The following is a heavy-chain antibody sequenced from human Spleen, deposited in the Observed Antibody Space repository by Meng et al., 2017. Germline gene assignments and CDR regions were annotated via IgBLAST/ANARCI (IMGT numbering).Heavy chain of an antibody. J-gene: IGHJ4*02. CDR3: ARQWEGDQRFMTTVVTQEGAFDY. CDR2: LWYDGRNK. V-gene: IGHV3-33*01. D-gene: IGHD4-23*01. CDR1: GFTFSRYD. Sequence: GESLKISCAASGFTFSRYDMHWVRQAPGKGLEWVAVLWYDGRNKYYADSVKGRFTISRDNSKNTLYLQMNSLRAEDTAVYYCARQWEGDQRFMTTVVTQEGAFDYWGQGTLDTVSS.